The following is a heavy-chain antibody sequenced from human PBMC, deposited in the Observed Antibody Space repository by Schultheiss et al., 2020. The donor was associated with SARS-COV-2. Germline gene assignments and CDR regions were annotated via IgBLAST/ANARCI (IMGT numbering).Heavy chain of an antibody. V-gene: IGHV3-21*01. CDR1: GFTFSNYW. Sequence: GGSLRLSCAASGFTFSNYWMHWVRQAPGKGLEWVSSISSSSSYIYYADSVKGRFTISRDNAKNSLYLQMNSLRAEDTAVYYCARDTLGRFDYWGQGTLVTVSS. CDR2: ISSSSSYI. J-gene: IGHJ4*02. CDR3: ARDTLGRFDY.